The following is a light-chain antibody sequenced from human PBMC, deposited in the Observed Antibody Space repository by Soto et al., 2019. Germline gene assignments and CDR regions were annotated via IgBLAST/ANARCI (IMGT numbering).Light chain of an antibody. V-gene: IGKV1-9*01. CDR3: QQYTGPPTT. Sequence: IQLTQSPSSLSASVGDRVTITCRASQDLAIYLAWYQQKPGEAPKLLIYAASTLYGGVPSRFSGSGSGTDFALTITSLQAEDSAVYFCQQYTGPPTTFGQGTRLEIK. CDR1: QDLAIY. J-gene: IGKJ5*01. CDR2: AAS.